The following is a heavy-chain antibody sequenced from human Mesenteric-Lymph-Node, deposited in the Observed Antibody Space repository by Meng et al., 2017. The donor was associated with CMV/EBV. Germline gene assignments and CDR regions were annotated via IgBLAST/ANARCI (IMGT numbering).Heavy chain of an antibody. CDR3: ARHQRWLKSEGGFNY. CDR2: INHSGST. CDR1: GGSFSGYY. Sequence: QFQQGGAGLLNPSEPWSLTCAVYGGSFSGYYWSWIRQPPGKGLEWIGEINHSGSTNYNPSLKSRVTISVDTSKNQFSLKLSSVTAADTAVYYCARHQRWLKSEGGFNYWGQGTLVTVSS. V-gene: IGHV4-34*01. D-gene: IGHD4-23*01. J-gene: IGHJ4*02.